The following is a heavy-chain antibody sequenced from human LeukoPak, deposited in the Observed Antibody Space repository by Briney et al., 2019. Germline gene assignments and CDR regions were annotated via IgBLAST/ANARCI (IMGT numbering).Heavy chain of an antibody. V-gene: IGHV4-34*01. CDR1: GGSFSSYY. J-gene: IGHJ6*04. CDR2: INHSGST. D-gene: IGHD3-10*01. Sequence: SETLSLTCAVYGGSFSSYYWTWIRQPPGKGLEWIGEINHSGSTNYNPSLKSRVTISVDTSKNQFSLRLSSVTAADTAVYYCARHQEAMVRGVLYMDVWGKGTTVTISS. CDR3: ARHQEAMVRGVLYMDV.